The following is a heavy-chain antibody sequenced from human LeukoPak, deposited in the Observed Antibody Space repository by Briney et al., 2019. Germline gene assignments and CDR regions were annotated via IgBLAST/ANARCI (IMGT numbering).Heavy chain of an antibody. D-gene: IGHD2-8*01. CDR1: GFTFDDYG. J-gene: IGHJ4*02. V-gene: IGHV3-20*04. CDR3: ARDFAYCTNGVCYKGAFDY. CDR2: INWNGGST. Sequence: PGGSLRLSCAASGFTFDDYGMSWVRQAPGKGLEWVSGINWNGGSTGYADSVKGRFTIPRDNAKNSLYLQMNSLRAEDTALYYCARDFAYCTNGVCYKGAFDYWGQGTLVTVSS.